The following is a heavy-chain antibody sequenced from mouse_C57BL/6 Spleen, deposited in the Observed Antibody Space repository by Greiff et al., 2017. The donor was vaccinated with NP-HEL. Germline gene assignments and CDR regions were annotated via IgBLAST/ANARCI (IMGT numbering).Heavy chain of an antibody. CDR2: IYPGDGDT. CDR1: GYAFSSYW. J-gene: IGHJ3*01. V-gene: IGHV1-80*01. CDR3: ARPGTVVATEGFAY. Sequence: VQLQQSGAELVKPGASVKISCKASGYAFSSYWMNWVKQRPGKGLEWIGQIYPGDGDTNYNGKFKGKATLTADKSSSTAYMQLSSLTSEDSAVYFCARPGTVVATEGFAYWGQGTLVTVSA. D-gene: IGHD1-1*01.